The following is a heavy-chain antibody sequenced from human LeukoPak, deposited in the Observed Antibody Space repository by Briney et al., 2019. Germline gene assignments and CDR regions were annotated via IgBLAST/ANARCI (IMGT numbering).Heavy chain of an antibody. J-gene: IGHJ4*02. CDR2: ITWDGGST. D-gene: IGHD3-3*01. CDR1: GFTFDDYT. CDR3: ARDFFFGSSGYYSVGPANAFVY. V-gene: IGHV3-43*01. Sequence: GGSLRLSCAASGFTFDDYTMHWVRQAPETGLEWVSLITWDGGSTYYADSVKGRFTISRDNNKNSLTLQMNSLRTEDSALYYCARDFFFGSSGYYSVGPANAFVYWGQGTLVTVSS.